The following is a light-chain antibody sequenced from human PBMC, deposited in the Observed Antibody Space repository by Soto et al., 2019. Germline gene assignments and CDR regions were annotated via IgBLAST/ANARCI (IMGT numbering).Light chain of an antibody. V-gene: IGLV2-8*01. CDR2: EVN. J-gene: IGLJ3*02. CDR3: NSYAGSNNFRV. CDR1: SSDVGGYNY. Sequence: QSALTQPPSASGSPGQSVTISCTGTSSDVGGYNYVSWYQQHPGKAPKLMIYEVNKRPSGVPDRFSGSKSGNTASLTVSGLQAEDEADYYCNSYAGSNNFRVFGGGTKLTVL.